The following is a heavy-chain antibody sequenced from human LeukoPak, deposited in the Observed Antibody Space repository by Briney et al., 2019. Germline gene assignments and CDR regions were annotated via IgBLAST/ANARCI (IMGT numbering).Heavy chain of an antibody. CDR1: GGTFSSYA. V-gene: IGHV1-69*13. CDR2: IIPIFGTA. CDR3: ARDWRPDAFDI. Sequence: ASVKVSCKASGGTFSSYAISWVRQAPGQGLEWMGGIIPIFGTANYAQKFQGRVTITADESTSTAYMELSSLRSEDTTVYYCARDWRPDAFDIWGQGTMVTVSS. J-gene: IGHJ3*02. D-gene: IGHD6-6*01.